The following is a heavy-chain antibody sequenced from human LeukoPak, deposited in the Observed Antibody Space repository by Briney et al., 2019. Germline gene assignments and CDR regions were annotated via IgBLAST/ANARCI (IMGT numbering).Heavy chain of an antibody. V-gene: IGHV4-34*01. CDR2: INHSGST. D-gene: IGHD4-17*01. Sequence: RASETLSLTCAVCGGSFRRYYWSWIRQPPGKGLEWIGEINHSGSTNYNPSLKSRVTISVDTSKNQSSLKLNSVTAADTAVYYCARDATGLDYWGQGTLVTVSS. CDR1: GGSFRRYY. J-gene: IGHJ4*02. CDR3: ARDATGLDY.